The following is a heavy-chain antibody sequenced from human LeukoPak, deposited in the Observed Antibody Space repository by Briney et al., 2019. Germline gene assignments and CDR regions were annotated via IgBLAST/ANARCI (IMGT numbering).Heavy chain of an antibody. CDR3: ARDNSVDPYDY. CDR2: ISSSSSYI. CDR1: GFTFRSYS. Sequence: GGSLRLSFASSGFTFRSYSMNSVRQAPGKGLERVSSISSSSSYIYYADSVKGRFTISRDNAKNSLYLQMNSLRAEDTAVYYCARDNSVDPYDYWGQGTLVTVSS. V-gene: IGHV3-21*01. D-gene: IGHD2/OR15-2a*01. J-gene: IGHJ4*02.